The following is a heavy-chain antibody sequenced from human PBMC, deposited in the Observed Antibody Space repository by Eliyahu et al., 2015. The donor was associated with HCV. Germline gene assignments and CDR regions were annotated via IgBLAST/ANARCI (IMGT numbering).Heavy chain of an antibody. CDR1: GGSISXSSXX. V-gene: IGHV4-39*01. CDR3: ASHDPLSGSYYAWFDP. Sequence: HLQLQESGPGLVKPSETLSLXCTVXGGSISXSSXXWGXXRQPPGKGLEWIGSIYYSGRTYYNPSLKSRVTISVDTSKKQFSLKLTSVTATDTAIYHCASHDPLSGSYYAWFDPWGRGTLVTVSS. CDR2: IYYSGRT. D-gene: IGHD1-26*01. J-gene: IGHJ5*02.